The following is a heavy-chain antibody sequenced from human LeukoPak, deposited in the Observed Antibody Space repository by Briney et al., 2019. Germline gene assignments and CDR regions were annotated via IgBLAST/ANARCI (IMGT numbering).Heavy chain of an antibody. CDR1: GFTFSSYA. Sequence: PGGSLRLSCAASGFTFSSYAMSWVRQAPGKVLEWVSGITGSGDTTFYADSVKGRFTISRDNSKNTLYLHMHSLRAEDTAVYYCVKSLRAISDSGGYYSYFDYWGQGTLVTVSS. CDR2: ITGSGDTT. CDR3: VKSLRAISDSGGYYSYFDY. V-gene: IGHV3-23*01. D-gene: IGHD3-22*01. J-gene: IGHJ4*02.